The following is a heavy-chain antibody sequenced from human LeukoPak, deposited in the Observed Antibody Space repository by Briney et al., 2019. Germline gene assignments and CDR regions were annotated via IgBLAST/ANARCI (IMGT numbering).Heavy chain of an antibody. CDR3: ASGYGDYVRFP. Sequence: GGSLRLSCAASGFTFDDYGMSWVRQAPGKGLEWVSGINWNGGSTGYADSAKGRFTISRDNAKNSLYLQMTSLRAEDTALYYCASGYGDYVRFPWGQGTLVTVSS. D-gene: IGHD4-17*01. CDR1: GFTFDDYG. CDR2: INWNGGST. V-gene: IGHV3-20*04. J-gene: IGHJ5*02.